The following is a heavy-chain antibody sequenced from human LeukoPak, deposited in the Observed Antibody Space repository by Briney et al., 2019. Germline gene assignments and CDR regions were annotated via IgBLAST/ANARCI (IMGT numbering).Heavy chain of an antibody. V-gene: IGHV3-48*01. CDR3: AKDRVANMLTQYYHMGV. Sequence: GGSLRLSCAASGFTFSSYSMNWVRQAPGKGLEWVSCISTGTSIIYYADSVKGRFTISRDDSKNTLYLQMNSLRAEDTAVYYCAKDRVANMLTQYYHMGVCGQGTTVTVSS. CDR1: GFTFSSYS. CDR2: ISTGTSII. J-gene: IGHJ6*02. D-gene: IGHD2/OR15-2a*01.